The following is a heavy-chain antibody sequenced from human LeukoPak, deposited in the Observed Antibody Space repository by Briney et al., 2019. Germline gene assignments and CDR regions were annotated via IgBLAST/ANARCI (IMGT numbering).Heavy chain of an antibody. J-gene: IGHJ4*02. V-gene: IGHV5-51*01. D-gene: IGHD3-10*01. CDR3: TRLIGSGWYFDY. CDR2: IYPGDSDT. CDR1: IYSFSYYW. Sequence: GESLKISCKGSIYSFSYYWIGWVRQMPGKGLEWVAIIYPGDSDTRYSPSFQGQVTISAEKSISTVYLQWSSLQASDTAMYYCTRLIGSGWYFDYWGQGTLVTVSS.